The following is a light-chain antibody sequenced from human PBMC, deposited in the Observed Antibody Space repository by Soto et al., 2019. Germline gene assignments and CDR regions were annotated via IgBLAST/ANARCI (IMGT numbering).Light chain of an antibody. V-gene: IGKV1-12*01. CDR3: QQANRFPIT. Sequence: DIQMTQSPSSVSASVXDGVTITCQASQGISSWLAWYQKKPGKAPNLLIHAASSLQSGVPSRFSGSESGTDFTLTISSLQPEDCAIYFCQQANRFPITFGQGTRLEIK. CDR2: AAS. CDR1: QGISSW. J-gene: IGKJ5*01.